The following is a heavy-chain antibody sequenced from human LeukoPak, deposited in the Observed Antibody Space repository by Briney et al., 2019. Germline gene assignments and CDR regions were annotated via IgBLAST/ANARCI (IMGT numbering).Heavy chain of an antibody. CDR2: INPIDGNT. V-gene: IGHV1-46*01. CDR3: AREPTSGSCYFDY. CDR1: GYTFITSY. D-gene: IGHD1-26*01. J-gene: IGHJ4*02. Sequence: GASVKVSCKTSGYTFITSYTHWVRQAPGQGLEWMGMINPIDGNTNRPQKFRGRVTVTRDTSTSTVYMELRSLTSEDTAVYYCAREPTSGSCYFDYWGQGTQVTVSS.